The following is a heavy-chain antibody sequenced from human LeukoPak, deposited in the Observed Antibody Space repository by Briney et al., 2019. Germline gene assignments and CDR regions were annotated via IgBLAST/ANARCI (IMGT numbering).Heavy chain of an antibody. CDR1: GGSISSSSYY. Sequence: SETLSLTCTVSGGSISSSSYYWVWIRQPLGKGLEWIGSIYYSGSTYYNPSLKSRVTISVDTSKNQFSLKLSSVTAADTAVYYCARLIAVAGTIGTWGQGTLVTVSS. V-gene: IGHV4-39*01. CDR2: IYYSGST. CDR3: ARLIAVAGTIGT. D-gene: IGHD6-19*01. J-gene: IGHJ5*02.